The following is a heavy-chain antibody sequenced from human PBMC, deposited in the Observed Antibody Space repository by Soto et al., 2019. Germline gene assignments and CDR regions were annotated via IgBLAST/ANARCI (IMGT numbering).Heavy chain of an antibody. Sequence: PGGSLRLSCAASGFTFSDYYMSWIRQAPGKGLEWVSYISSSSSYTNYADSVKGRFTISRDNAKNSLYLQMNSLRAEDTAVYYCARGSYYDFWSGLGPYYYYGMDVWGQGTTVTVSS. D-gene: IGHD3-3*01. CDR1: GFTFSDYY. V-gene: IGHV3-11*06. J-gene: IGHJ6*02. CDR3: ARGSYYDFWSGLGPYYYYGMDV. CDR2: ISSSSSYT.